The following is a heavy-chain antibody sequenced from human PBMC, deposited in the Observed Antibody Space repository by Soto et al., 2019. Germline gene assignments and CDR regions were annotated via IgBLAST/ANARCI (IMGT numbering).Heavy chain of an antibody. CDR1: GSSIIGYY. V-gene: IGHV4-59*12. CDR2: IHYSGSA. D-gene: IGHD6-19*01. Sequence: SETLSLTCTFVGSSIIGYYWTWIRQSPERGLEWIGYIHYSGSANYNTSLNSRLTMSVDRSKSQFSMKRASVTAADTDVYYCARGVGGSGLNWFDPWGQGTLVTVSS. CDR3: ARGVGGSGLNWFDP. J-gene: IGHJ5*02.